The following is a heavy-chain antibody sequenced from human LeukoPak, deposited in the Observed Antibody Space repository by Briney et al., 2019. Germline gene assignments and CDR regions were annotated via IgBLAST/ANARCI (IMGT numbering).Heavy chain of an antibody. Sequence: GGSLRLSCAASGFTFSSYGMHWVRQAPGKGLEWVAVIWYDGSNKYYADSVKGRFTISRENAKNSFFLQMNNLRAEDTAVYYCAREPPIEGYWYFDLWGRGTLVTVSS. CDR1: GFTFSSYG. D-gene: IGHD2-21*01. J-gene: IGHJ2*01. CDR3: AREPPIEGYWYFDL. V-gene: IGHV3-33*01. CDR2: IWYDGSNK.